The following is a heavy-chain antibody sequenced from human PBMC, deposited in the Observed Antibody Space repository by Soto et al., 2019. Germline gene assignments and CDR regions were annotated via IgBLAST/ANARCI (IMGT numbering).Heavy chain of an antibody. D-gene: IGHD5-12*01. CDR1: GYTLTTYW. CDR2: IYPGDSDV. J-gene: IGHJ4*01. Sequence: PGESLKSSLQGSGYTLTTYWVGWVRQRPGKVLDLMGNIYPGDSDVKYSPSFQGQVTISVDKSISTAYLQWNSLKASDTALFYFARKNYAGYGGFDSAFETWGHGTLVSVSS. CDR3: ARKNYAGYGGFDSAFET. V-gene: IGHV5-51*01.